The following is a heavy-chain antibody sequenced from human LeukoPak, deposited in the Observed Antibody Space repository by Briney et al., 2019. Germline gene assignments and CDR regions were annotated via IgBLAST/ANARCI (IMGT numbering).Heavy chain of an antibody. CDR3: AKDFGRNDYGDYGGSNDY. CDR2: ISWNSGSI. V-gene: IGHV3-9*01. J-gene: IGHJ4*02. Sequence: PGRSLGLSCAASGFTFDDYAMHWVRQAPGKGLEWVSGISWNSGSIGYADSVKGRFTVSRDNAKNSLYLQMNSLRAEDTALYYCAKDFGRNDYGDYGGSNDYWGQGTLVTVSS. CDR1: GFTFDDYA. D-gene: IGHD4-17*01.